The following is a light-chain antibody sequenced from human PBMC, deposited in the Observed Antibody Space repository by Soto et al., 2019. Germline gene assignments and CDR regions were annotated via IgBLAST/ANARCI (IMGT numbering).Light chain of an antibody. V-gene: IGKV3-20*01. CDR3: YQYSSTSYP. J-gene: IGKJ2*01. CDR2: GAS. CDR1: QSVSSSF. Sequence: EIVLTQSPGTLSLSPGERATLSCRASQSVSSSFLAWYQQKPGQAPRLLIFGASRRAAGIPDRFSGSGSGTDFTLTIRRLESEDFALYYCYQYSSTSYPFGQGTKLYIK.